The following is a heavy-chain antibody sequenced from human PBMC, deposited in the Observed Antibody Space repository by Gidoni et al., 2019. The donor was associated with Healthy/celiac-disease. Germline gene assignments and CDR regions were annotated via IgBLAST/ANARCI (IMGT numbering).Heavy chain of an antibody. Sequence: QVQLVESGGGVVQPGRSLRLSCAASGFTFSSYGMHWVRQAPGKGLEWVAVIWYDGSNKYYADSVKGRFTISRDNSKNTLYLQMNSLRAEDTAVYYCARDLTGGVINPYYYYGMDVWGQGTTVTVSS. CDR3: ARDLTGGVINPYYYYGMDV. CDR1: GFTFSSYG. J-gene: IGHJ6*02. CDR2: IWYDGSNK. D-gene: IGHD3-10*01. V-gene: IGHV3-33*01.